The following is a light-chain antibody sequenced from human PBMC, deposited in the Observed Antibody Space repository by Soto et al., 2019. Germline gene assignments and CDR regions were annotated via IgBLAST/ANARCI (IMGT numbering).Light chain of an antibody. CDR3: TSYSSGSAPYV. J-gene: IGLJ1*01. CDR2: EVN. Sequence: QAVVAQPASVSGAPGQSITISCAGTSSDVGGFRYVSWFQHLPGKAPKLVIYEVNNRPSGVSNRFSGSKSGNTASLTISGLQAEDEADYYCTSYSSGSAPYVFVTGTQLSVL. V-gene: IGLV2-14*01. CDR1: SSDVGGFRY.